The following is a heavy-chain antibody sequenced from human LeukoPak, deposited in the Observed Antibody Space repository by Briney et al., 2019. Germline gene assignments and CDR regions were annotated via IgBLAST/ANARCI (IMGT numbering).Heavy chain of an antibody. Sequence: SETLSLTCTVSGASVGSSGYYWGWIRQPPGGGLEWIGYIYYINNTNYNPSLKSRVTMSIDPSRNQFSLKVNSVTAADTAVYYCARTQSQSGSYRYYFGYWGQGTLVTVSS. CDR3: ARTQSQSGSYRYYFGY. CDR1: GASVGSSGYY. V-gene: IGHV4-61*08. CDR2: IYYINNT. J-gene: IGHJ4*02. D-gene: IGHD1-26*01.